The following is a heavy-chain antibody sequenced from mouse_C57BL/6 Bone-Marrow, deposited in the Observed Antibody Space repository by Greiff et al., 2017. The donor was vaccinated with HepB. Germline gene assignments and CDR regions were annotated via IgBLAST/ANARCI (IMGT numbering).Heavy chain of an antibody. V-gene: IGHV5-6*01. D-gene: IGHD2-4*01. CDR2: ISSGGSYT. Sequence: EVQGVESGGDLVKPGGSLKLSCAASGFTFSSYGMSWVRQTPDKRLEWVATISSGGSYTYYPDSVKGRFTISRDNAKNTLYLQMSSLKSEDTAMYYCARWGLRRGDYYAMDYWGQGTSVTVSS. CDR3: ARWGLRRGDYYAMDY. J-gene: IGHJ4*01. CDR1: GFTFSSYG.